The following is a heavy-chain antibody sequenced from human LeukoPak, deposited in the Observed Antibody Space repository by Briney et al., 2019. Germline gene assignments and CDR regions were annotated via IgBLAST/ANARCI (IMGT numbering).Heavy chain of an antibody. CDR3: ARDLDCSSTSCYPKHPNWFDP. V-gene: IGHV1-69*13. CDR1: GGTFSSYA. Sequence: SVKVSCKASGGTFSSYAISWVRQAPGQGLEWMGGIIPIFSTANYAQKFQGRVTITADESTSTAYMELSSLRSEDTAVYYCARDLDCSSTSCYPKHPNWFDPWGQGTLVTVSS. J-gene: IGHJ5*02. CDR2: IIPIFSTA. D-gene: IGHD2-2*01.